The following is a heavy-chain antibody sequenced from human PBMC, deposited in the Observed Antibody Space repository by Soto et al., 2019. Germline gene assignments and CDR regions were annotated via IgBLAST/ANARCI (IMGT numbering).Heavy chain of an antibody. Sequence: QVQLQESGPGLVKPSETLSLTCTVSGGSISSYYWSWIRQPAGKGLEWIGRVYTSGSTSYNPSLRSRVTMSVDTSKNQFSLKLNSVTAADTAVYYCARDRPIVATSGYGMDVWGQGTAVTVSS. D-gene: IGHD5-12*01. CDR1: GGSISSYY. CDR2: VYTSGST. J-gene: IGHJ6*02. V-gene: IGHV4-4*07. CDR3: ARDRPIVATSGYGMDV.